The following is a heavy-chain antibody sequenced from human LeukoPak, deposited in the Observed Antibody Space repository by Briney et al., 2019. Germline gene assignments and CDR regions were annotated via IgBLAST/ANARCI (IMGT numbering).Heavy chain of an antibody. CDR3: AADLG. J-gene: IGHJ4*02. Sequence: GGSLRLSGAASGFTFTSYWMHWVRQPPGKGLVWVSRVEHDGSRTAYADSVTGRFTISRDNARNMVYLQMNSLRAEDTAVYYCAADLGWGQGTLVTVSS. V-gene: IGHV3-74*01. CDR2: VEHDGSRT. CDR1: GFTFTSYW.